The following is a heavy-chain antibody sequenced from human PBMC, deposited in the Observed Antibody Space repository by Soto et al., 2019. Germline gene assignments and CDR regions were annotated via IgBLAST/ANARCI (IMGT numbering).Heavy chain of an antibody. CDR1: GGSFSGYY. CDR2: INHSGST. D-gene: IGHD3-22*01. J-gene: IGHJ4*02. V-gene: IGHV4-34*01. CDR3: ALQSYDSSGYYVDY. Sequence: SETLSLTCAVYGGSFSGYYWSWIRQPPGKGLEWIGEINHSGSTNYNPSLKSRVTISVDTSKNQFSLKLSSVTAADTAVYYCALQSYDSSGYYVDYWGQGTLVTSPQ.